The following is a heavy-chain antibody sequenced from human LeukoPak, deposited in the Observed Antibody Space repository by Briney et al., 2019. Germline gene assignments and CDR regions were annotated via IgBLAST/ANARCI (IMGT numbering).Heavy chain of an antibody. CDR3: ARDEGHCSGGSCYGAFEY. CDR2: IRGSGPGSGSGT. J-gene: IGHJ4*02. CDR1: GFTFSDYP. V-gene: IGHV3-48*01. D-gene: IGHD2-15*01. Sequence: SGGSLRLSCATSGFTFSDYPMNWVRQAPGKRLEWVSNIRGSGPGSGSGTYYADSVKGRFIISRDNSKNMLYLQMNSLRAEDTAVYYCARDEGHCSGGSCYGAFEYWGQGTLVTVSS.